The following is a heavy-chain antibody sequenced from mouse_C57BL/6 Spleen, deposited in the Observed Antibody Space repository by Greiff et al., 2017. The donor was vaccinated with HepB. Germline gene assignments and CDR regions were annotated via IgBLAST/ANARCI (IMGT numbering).Heavy chain of an antibody. V-gene: IGHV1-54*01. CDR2: INPGSGGT. CDR1: GYAFTNYL. J-gene: IGHJ4*01. D-gene: IGHD1-1*01. Sequence: QVQLQQSGAELVRPGTSVKVSCKASGYAFTNYLIEWVKQRPGQGLEWIGVINPGSGGTNYNEKFKGKATLTADKSSSTAYMQLSSLTSEDSAVYFCATKIYYGSIYAMDYWGQGTSVTVSS. CDR3: ATKIYYGSIYAMDY.